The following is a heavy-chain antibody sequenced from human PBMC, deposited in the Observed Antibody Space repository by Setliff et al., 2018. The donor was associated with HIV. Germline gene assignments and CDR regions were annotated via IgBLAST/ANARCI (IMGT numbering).Heavy chain of an antibody. CDR2: INHSGIT. CDR3: ASRIYYYDSNNFLREEGFDP. D-gene: IGHD3-22*01. Sequence: SETLSLTCAVYGASFSGYYWAWIRQSPGTGLEWIGEINHSGITNYNPTLKSRVTISTDTSKNQFSLNLTSVTAADTAVYYCASRIYYYDSNNFLREEGFDPWGQGTLVTVSS. CDR1: GASFSGYY. J-gene: IGHJ5*02. V-gene: IGHV4-34*01.